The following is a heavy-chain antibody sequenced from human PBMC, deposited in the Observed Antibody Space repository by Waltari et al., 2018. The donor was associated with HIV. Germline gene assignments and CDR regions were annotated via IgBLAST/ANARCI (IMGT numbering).Heavy chain of an antibody. D-gene: IGHD3-10*01. J-gene: IGHJ3*02. V-gene: IGHV3-53*01. Sequence: EVQLVESGGGLIQPGGSLRLSCAASGFTVSSNYMSWVRQAPGKGLEWVSVIYSGGSTYYADSVKGRFTISRDNSKNPLYLQMNSLRAEDTAVYYCARARRFGESPDAFDIWGQGTMVTVSS. CDR1: GFTVSSNY. CDR3: ARARRFGESPDAFDI. CDR2: IYSGGST.